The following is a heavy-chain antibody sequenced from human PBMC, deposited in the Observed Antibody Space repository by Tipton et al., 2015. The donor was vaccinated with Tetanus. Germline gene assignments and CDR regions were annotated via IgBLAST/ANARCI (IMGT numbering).Heavy chain of an antibody. V-gene: IGHV3-48*02. D-gene: IGHD6-19*01. CDR2: ISDSRSVT. J-gene: IGHJ4*02. Sequence: SLRLSCAASGFPFYSYALAWVRQAPGKGLEWISYISDSRSVTHYADSVKGRFTVSRDNAENSLYLQMTSLRDEDTAVYYCVRDGVSSVWLAYWGQGTLVTVSS. CDR1: GFPFYSYA. CDR3: VRDGVSSVWLAY.